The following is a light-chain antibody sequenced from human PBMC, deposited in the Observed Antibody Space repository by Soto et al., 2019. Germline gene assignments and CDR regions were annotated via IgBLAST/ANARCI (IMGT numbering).Light chain of an antibody. J-gene: IGKJ5*01. Sequence: QMTQSTSSLSASIGDRVTITCQASQNITNNLSWYQQKPGKAPNLLIYHASKLAKGVTSRFSGSGSGTDFSFIITSLQREDLATYYCQQYYGLPPLTFAQGTLLAVK. CDR2: HAS. CDR3: QQYYGLPPLT. CDR1: QNITNN. V-gene: IGKV1-33*01.